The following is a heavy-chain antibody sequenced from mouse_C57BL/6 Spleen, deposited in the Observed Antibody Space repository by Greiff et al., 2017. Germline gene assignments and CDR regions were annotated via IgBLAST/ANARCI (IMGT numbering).Heavy chain of an antibody. Sequence: VKLMESGPGLVAFSQSLSITCTVSGFSLTSYGVSWVRQPPGKGLEWLGVIWGDGSTNYHSALISRLSISKDNSKSQVFLKLNSLQTDDTATYYCAKPGNYYGSSYGARGYWRQGASVTVSS. D-gene: IGHD1-1*01. J-gene: IGHJ4*01. V-gene: IGHV2-3*01. CDR3: AKPGNYYGSSYGARGY. CDR1: GFSLTSYG. CDR2: IWGDGST.